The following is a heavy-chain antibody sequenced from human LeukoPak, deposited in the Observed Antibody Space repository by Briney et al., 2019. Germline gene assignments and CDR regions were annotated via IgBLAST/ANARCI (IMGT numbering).Heavy chain of an antibody. J-gene: IGHJ4*02. D-gene: IGHD1-26*01. Sequence: PSETLSLTCTVSGGSISSSSYYWGWIRQPPGKGLERIGSIYYSGSTYYNPSLKSRVTISVDTSKNQFSLKLSSVTAADTAVYYCASPEGSGSYSLFGYWGQGTLVTVSS. CDR2: IYYSGST. CDR3: ASPEGSGSYSLFGY. CDR1: GGSISSSSYY. V-gene: IGHV4-39*01.